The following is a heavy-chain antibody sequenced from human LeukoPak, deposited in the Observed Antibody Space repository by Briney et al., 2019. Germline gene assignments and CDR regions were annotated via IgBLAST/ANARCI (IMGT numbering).Heavy chain of an antibody. CDR3: ARVVPADIQSSDYYYYMDV. CDR2: IYYSGTT. D-gene: IGHD2-2*02. J-gene: IGHJ6*03. Sequence: SETLSLTCTVSGGSFSSGGYYWSWIRQPPGKGLEWIGYIYYSGTTYYNPSLKSRATISVDRSKNQFSLKLSSVTAADTAVYYCARVVPADIQSSDYYYYMDVWGRGTTVTVSS. CDR1: GGSFSSGGYY. V-gene: IGHV4-30-2*01.